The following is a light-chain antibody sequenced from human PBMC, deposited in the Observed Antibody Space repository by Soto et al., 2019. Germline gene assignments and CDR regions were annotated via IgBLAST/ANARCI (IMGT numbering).Light chain of an antibody. CDR1: QTITRW. CDR2: AAS. J-gene: IGKJ1*01. CDR3: LQDYNYPWT. Sequence: GITITCRASQTITRWMAWYQQKPGKAPKLLIYAASSLQSGVPSRFSGSGSGTDFTLTISSLQTEDFATYYCLQDYNYPWTFGQGTKVDIK. V-gene: IGKV1-6*01.